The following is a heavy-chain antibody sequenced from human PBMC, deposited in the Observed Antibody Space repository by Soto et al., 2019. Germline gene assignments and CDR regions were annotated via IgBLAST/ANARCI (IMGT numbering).Heavy chain of an antibody. D-gene: IGHD3-9*01. CDR1: DDFISSYY. Sequence: SETLSLTCTVSDDFISSYYWNWIRQPAGKGLEWIGRVSTNGATNYNPSLESRVTMSADTSKNQFSLKLTSVTAADTAVYFCARADYEILTGSYAMDVWGQWTTVTVSS. V-gene: IGHV4-4*07. CDR3: ARADYEILTGSYAMDV. J-gene: IGHJ6*02. CDR2: VSTNGAT.